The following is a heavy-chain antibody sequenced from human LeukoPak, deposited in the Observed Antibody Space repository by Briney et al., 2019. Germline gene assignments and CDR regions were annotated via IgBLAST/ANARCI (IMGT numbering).Heavy chain of an antibody. CDR3: ARSIRSGSSSWYVSDY. J-gene: IGHJ4*02. Sequence: SVKVSCKASGGTFSSYAISWVRQAPGQGLEWMGGIIPIFGTANYAQKFQGRVTITADKSTSTAYMELSSLRSEDTAVYYCARSIRSGSSSWYVSDYWGREPWSPSPQ. V-gene: IGHV1-69*06. CDR2: IIPIFGTA. CDR1: GGTFSSYA. D-gene: IGHD6-13*01.